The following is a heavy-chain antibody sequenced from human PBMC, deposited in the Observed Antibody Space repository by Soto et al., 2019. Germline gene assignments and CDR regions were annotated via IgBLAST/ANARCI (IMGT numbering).Heavy chain of an antibody. CDR3: ARDLSWGSNWYYYMDV. V-gene: IGHV3-48*01. CDR2: ISSSSSVI. J-gene: IGHJ6*03. Sequence: EVQLVESGGGLVQPGGPLRLSGATSGFILSDCAMNWVRQAPWKWLEWVSYISSSSSVIDYADSVKGRFTVSRDNARNSLYLQMNSLRAEYTAVYYCARDLSWGSNWYYYMDVWGKGTTVTVSS. CDR1: GFILSDCA. D-gene: IGHD7-27*01.